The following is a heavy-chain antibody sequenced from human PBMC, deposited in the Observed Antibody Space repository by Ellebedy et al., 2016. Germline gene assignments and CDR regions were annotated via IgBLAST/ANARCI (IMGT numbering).Heavy chain of an antibody. Sequence: GGSLRLXXAASGFTFSSYWMSWVRQAPGKGLEWVANIKQDGREKYYVDSVKGRFTISRDNAKNSLYLQMNSLRAEDAAVYYCARVLSLMIVVVPPDYWGQGTLVTVSS. D-gene: IGHD3-22*01. CDR3: ARVLSLMIVVVPPDY. V-gene: IGHV3-7*01. J-gene: IGHJ4*02. CDR1: GFTFSSYW. CDR2: IKQDGREK.